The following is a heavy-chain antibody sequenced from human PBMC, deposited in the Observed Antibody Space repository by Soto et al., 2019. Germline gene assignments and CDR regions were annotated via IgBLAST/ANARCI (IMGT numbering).Heavy chain of an antibody. V-gene: IGHV3-7*01. CDR1: GFTFESFW. CDR3: TRTDTARGSYGGASLGF. D-gene: IGHD5-18*01. J-gene: IGHJ4*02. Sequence: SGGSLRLSCVASGFTFESFWMSWVRQAPGKGLEWVVNIKEDGSESSYVDSVKGRFTISRDNTKNSLYLQMGSLRAEDTAVYYCTRTDTARGSYGGASLGFWGPGTLVTVSS. CDR2: IKEDGSES.